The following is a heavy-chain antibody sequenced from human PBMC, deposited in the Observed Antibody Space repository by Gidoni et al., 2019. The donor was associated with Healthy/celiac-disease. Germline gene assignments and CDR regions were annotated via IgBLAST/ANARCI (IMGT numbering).Heavy chain of an antibody. Sequence: QVQLVESGGGVVQPGRSLSLSCAASGFTFSSYGMHWGRQAPGKGMEWVAVIWYDGSNKYYADSVKGRFTISRDNSKKTLYLQMNSLRAEDTAVYYCARELAAAGDYYYYGMDVWGQGTTVTVSS. CDR2: IWYDGSNK. CDR1: GFTFSSYG. V-gene: IGHV3-33*01. J-gene: IGHJ6*02. CDR3: ARELAAAGDYYYYGMDV. D-gene: IGHD6-13*01.